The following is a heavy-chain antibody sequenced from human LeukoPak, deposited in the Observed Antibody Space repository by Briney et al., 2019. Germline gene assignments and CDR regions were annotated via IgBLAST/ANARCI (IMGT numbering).Heavy chain of an antibody. Sequence: SETLSLTCAVYGGSFSGYYWSWIRQPPGKGLEWIGEINHSGSTNYNPSLKSRVTISVDTSKNQFSLNLSSVTAADTAVYYCARAGVRGVIGYWGQGTLVTVSS. CDR3: ARAGVRGVIGY. J-gene: IGHJ4*02. CDR1: GGSFSGYY. D-gene: IGHD3-10*01. V-gene: IGHV4-34*01. CDR2: INHSGST.